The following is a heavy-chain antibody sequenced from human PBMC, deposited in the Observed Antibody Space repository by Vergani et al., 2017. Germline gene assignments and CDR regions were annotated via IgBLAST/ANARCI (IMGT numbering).Heavy chain of an antibody. CDR2: INTNTGNP. Sequence: QVQLVQSGSELKKPGASVTVSCKASGYTFTSYDMNWVRQAPGQGLEWVGWINTNTGNPTYAQGFTGRFVFSLDTSVSTAYLQISSLKAEDTAVYYCARDLGFQPLNGDQPLDYWGQGTLVTVSS. CDR3: ARDLGFQPLNGDQPLDY. J-gene: IGHJ4*02. CDR1: GYTFTSYD. D-gene: IGHD4-17*01. V-gene: IGHV7-4-1*02.